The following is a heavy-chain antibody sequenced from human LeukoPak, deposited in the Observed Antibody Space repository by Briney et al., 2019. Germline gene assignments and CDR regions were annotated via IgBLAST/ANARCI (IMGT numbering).Heavy chain of an antibody. D-gene: IGHD2-15*01. Sequence: SETLSLTCAVYGGSFSGYYWSWIRQPPGKGLEWIGEINHSGSTNYNPSLKSRVTISVDRSKNQFSLKLSSVTAADTAVYYCARGDCSGGSCYFDYWGQGTLVTVSS. CDR2: INHSGST. V-gene: IGHV4-34*01. CDR1: GGSFSGYY. J-gene: IGHJ4*02. CDR3: ARGDCSGGSCYFDY.